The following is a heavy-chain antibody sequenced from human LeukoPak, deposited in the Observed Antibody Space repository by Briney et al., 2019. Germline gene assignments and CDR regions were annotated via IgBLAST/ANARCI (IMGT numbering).Heavy chain of an antibody. D-gene: IGHD3-9*01. CDR3: ARAHTYYDILTGWGYYYMDV. J-gene: IGHJ6*03. Sequence: SETLSLTCTVSGGSISSYYWSWIRQPAGKGLEWSGRIYTSGSTNYNPSLQSRVTMSVDTSKNQFSLKLSSVTAADTAVYYCARAHTYYDILTGWGYYYMDVWGKGTTVTISS. CDR2: IYTSGST. CDR1: GGSISSYY. V-gene: IGHV4-4*07.